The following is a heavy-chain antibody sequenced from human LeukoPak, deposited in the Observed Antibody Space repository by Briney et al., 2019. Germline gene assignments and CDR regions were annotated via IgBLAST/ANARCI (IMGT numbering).Heavy chain of an antibody. J-gene: IGHJ4*02. Sequence: GDSLRLSCAASGFTFNSYSMDWVCQAPGKGLEWVSSISSSSSYIYYADSVKGRFTISRDNAKNSLYLQMNSLRAEDTAVYYCAYLSISMIVVDWGQGTLVTVSS. V-gene: IGHV3-21*01. CDR3: AYLSISMIVVD. CDR2: ISSSSSYI. CDR1: GFTFNSYS. D-gene: IGHD3-22*01.